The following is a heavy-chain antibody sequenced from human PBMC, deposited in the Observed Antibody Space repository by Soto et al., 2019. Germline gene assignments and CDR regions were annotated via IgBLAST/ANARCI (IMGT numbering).Heavy chain of an antibody. D-gene: IGHD3-16*01. J-gene: IGHJ1*01. V-gene: IGHV3-30*19. CDR2: TSYDGSDK. Sequence: QVHLVESGGGVVQPGTSLRVSCVGSGFTFRSYVIHWVRQAPGKGLEWVALTSYDGSDKYYDDSVRGRFTISRDNSRNIVYLHMDSLRLEDTALYYCARWGTTGGLDVWGQGTLVSV. CDR1: GFTFRSYV. CDR3: ARWGTTGGLDV.